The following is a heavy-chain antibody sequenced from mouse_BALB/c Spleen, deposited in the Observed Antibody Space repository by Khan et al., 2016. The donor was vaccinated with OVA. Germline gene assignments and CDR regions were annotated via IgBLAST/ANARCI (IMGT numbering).Heavy chain of an antibody. CDR1: GFSFSSYS. CDR2: ISSGGSYT. Sequence: EVELVESGGGLARPGGSLKLSCGASGFSFSSYSIPWVRQTPEQRLEWVATISSGGSYTYYPDSVKGRSTFSTDKASNTPYLQLSSLKSEDSAMYYCERDRGYYSNNPCFDYWGQGTTLTVSS. D-gene: IGHD2-3*01. V-gene: IGHV5-6-4*01. J-gene: IGHJ2*01. CDR3: ERDRGYYSNNPCFDY.